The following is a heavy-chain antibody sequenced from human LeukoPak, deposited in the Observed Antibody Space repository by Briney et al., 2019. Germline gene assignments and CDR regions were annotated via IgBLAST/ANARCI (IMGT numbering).Heavy chain of an antibody. CDR1: GFTFYNYA. D-gene: IGHD4-17*01. CDR2: ISNSGGST. J-gene: IGHJ4*02. Sequence: TGGSLRLSCAASGFTFYNYAMSWVRQAPGKGLEWVSAISNSGGSTYNADSVKGRFTISRDNSKNTVFLQMNSLRAEDTAVYYCAKERYEDYGWYFDYWGQGTLVTVS. CDR3: AKERYEDYGWYFDY. V-gene: IGHV3-23*01.